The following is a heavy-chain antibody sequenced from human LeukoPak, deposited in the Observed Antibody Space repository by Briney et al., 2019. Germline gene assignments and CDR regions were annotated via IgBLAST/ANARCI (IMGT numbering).Heavy chain of an antibody. V-gene: IGHV4-4*07. Sequence: PSETLSLTCSVSDDSMISYHWSWIRQPAGKGLEWIGRIYTSGSTDYNPSLMSRVTMSVDTAKNQFSLKLRSVTAADTAVYYCARAERTVNVFYIWGQGTIVTVSS. D-gene: IGHD1-1*01. CDR1: DDSMISYH. CDR2: IYTSGST. J-gene: IGHJ3*02. CDR3: ARAERTVNVFYI.